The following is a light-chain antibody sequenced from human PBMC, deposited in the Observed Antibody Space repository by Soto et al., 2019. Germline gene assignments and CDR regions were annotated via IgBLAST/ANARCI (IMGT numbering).Light chain of an antibody. V-gene: IGLV2-8*01. J-gene: IGLJ1*01. CDR3: SLYTSTSTFV. CDR2: EVN. CDR1: SSDVGGYNY. Sequence: QSVLTQPPSASGSPGQSVTISCTGTSSDVGGYNYVSWFQQHPGKAPKLIIHEVNKRPSGVPDRFSGSKSGNTASLTVSGLQTEDEADYYCSLYTSTSTFVFGPGTKVTVL.